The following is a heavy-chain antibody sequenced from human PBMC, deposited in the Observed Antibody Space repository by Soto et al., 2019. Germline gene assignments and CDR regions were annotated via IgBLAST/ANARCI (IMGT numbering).Heavy chain of an antibody. V-gene: IGHV3-23*01. Sequence: CAASGFTFSSYAMSWVRQAPGKGLEWVSAISGSGGSTYYADSVKGRFTISRDNSKNTLYLQMNSLRAEDTAVYYCAKDPRLHRYMDVWGKGTTVTVSS. CDR2: ISGSGGST. CDR1: GFTFSSYA. CDR3: AKDPRLHRYMDV. J-gene: IGHJ6*03. D-gene: IGHD6-25*01.